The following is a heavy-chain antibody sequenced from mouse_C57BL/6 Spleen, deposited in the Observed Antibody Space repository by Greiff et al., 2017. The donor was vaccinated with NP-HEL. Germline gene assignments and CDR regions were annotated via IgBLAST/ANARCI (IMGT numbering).Heavy chain of an antibody. CDR1: GFNIKDYY. CDR2: IDPEDGET. Sequence: EVQLQQSGAELVKPGASVKLSCTASGFNIKDYYMHWVKQRTEQGLEWIGRIDPEDGETKYVPKFQGKATITADTSSNTAYLQLSSLTSEDTAVYYCARSDDYSWYFDVWGTGTTVTVSS. J-gene: IGHJ1*03. V-gene: IGHV14-2*01. D-gene: IGHD2-4*01. CDR3: ARSDDYSWYFDV.